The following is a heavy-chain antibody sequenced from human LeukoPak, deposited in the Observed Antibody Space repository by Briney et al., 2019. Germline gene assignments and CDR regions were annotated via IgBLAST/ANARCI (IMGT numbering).Heavy chain of an antibody. J-gene: IGHJ4*02. Sequence: SGGSLRLSCAASGFTFSSYEMNWVRQAPGKGLEWASYISSSSSDIYYADSVKGRFTISRDNSKNSLYLQMKSLRAEDTALYYCARRGYHDYSGFDYWGQGTLVTVSS. V-gene: IGHV3-21*05. CDR1: GFTFSSYE. CDR3: ARRGYHDYSGFDY. CDR2: ISSSSSDI. D-gene: IGHD1-26*01.